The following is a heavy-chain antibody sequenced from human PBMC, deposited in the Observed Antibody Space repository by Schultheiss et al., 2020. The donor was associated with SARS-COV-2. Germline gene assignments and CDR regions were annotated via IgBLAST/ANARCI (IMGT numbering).Heavy chain of an antibody. J-gene: IGHJ4*02. Sequence: SLKISCAASGFTVSSNYMSWVRQAPGKGLEWVSGISWNSGSIGYADSVKGRFTISRDNAKNSLYLQMNSLRAEDTALYYCAKGTYYYDSSGYRPFDYWGQGTLVTVAS. CDR3: AKGTYYYDSSGYRPFDY. D-gene: IGHD3-22*01. CDR1: GFTVSSNY. V-gene: IGHV3-9*01. CDR2: ISWNSGSI.